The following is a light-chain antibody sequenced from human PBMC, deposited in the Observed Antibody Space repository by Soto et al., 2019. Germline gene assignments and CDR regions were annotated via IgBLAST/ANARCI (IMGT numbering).Light chain of an antibody. CDR2: AAS. CDR3: PQYNSHPLT. CDR1: QVISSY. J-gene: IGKJ4*01. V-gene: IGKV1-16*01. Sequence: DIQMTHSPSSVCASVGDGVTVTCRASQVISSYLAWYQQKPGKAPKLLIYAASSLQSGVPSRFSGSGSGTEFTLTISSLQPDDFATYYCPQYNSHPLTSGGGTKVDIK.